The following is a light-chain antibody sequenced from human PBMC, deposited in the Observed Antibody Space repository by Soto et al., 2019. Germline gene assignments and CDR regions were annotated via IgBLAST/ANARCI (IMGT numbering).Light chain of an antibody. Sequence: QSALTQPASVSGSPGQSITISCTGSSSNVGGYNHVSWYQQHPGKAPKVMIYEVNNRPSGVSDRFSGSKSGNTASLTISGLQADDEADYYCSSYTSSSTLVFGTGTTVTVL. CDR1: SSNVGGYNH. CDR2: EVN. V-gene: IGLV2-14*01. J-gene: IGLJ1*01. CDR3: SSYTSSSTLV.